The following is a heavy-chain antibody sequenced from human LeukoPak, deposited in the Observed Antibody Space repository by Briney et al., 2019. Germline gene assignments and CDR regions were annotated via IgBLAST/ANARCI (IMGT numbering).Heavy chain of an antibody. CDR3: AKLRLRFDCSGGSCYSGLAY. V-gene: IGHV3-23*01. D-gene: IGHD2-15*01. J-gene: IGHJ4*02. CDR1: GFTVSSNH. Sequence: PGGSLRLSCAASGFTVSSNHMSWVRQAPGKGLEWVSVISGSGGSTYYADSVKGRFTISRDNSKNTLYLQMNSLRAEDTAVYYCAKLRLRFDCSGGSCYSGLAYWGQGTLVTVSS. CDR2: ISGSGGST.